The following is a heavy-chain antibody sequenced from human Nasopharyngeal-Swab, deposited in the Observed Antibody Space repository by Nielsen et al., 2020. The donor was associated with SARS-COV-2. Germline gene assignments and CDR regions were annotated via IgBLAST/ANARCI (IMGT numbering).Heavy chain of an antibody. V-gene: IGHV1-18*01. CDR1: GYTFTSYG. CDR2: ISAYNGNT. D-gene: IGHD6-6*01. J-gene: IGHJ4*02. Sequence: ASVKVSCKASGYTFTSYGISWVRQAPGQGLEWMGWISAYNGNTNYAQKLQGRVTMTTDTSTSTAYVELSSLRSEDTAVYYCARGIAARPGNYWGQGTLVTVSS. CDR3: ARGIAARPGNY.